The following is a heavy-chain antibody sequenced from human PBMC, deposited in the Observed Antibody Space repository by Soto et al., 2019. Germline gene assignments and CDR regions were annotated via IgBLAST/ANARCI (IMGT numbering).Heavy chain of an antibody. CDR1: GFTFSSYW. CDR3: ARGRYGDYYYYYYMDV. V-gene: IGHV3-7*01. CDR2: IKQDGSEK. D-gene: IGHD4-17*01. J-gene: IGHJ6*03. Sequence: GGSLRLSCAASGFTFSSYWMSWVRQAPGKGLEWVANIKQDGSEKYYVDSVKGRFTISTDKAKNSLYLQMNSLKAEDTAVYYCARGRYGDYYYYYYMDVWGKGTTVTVSS.